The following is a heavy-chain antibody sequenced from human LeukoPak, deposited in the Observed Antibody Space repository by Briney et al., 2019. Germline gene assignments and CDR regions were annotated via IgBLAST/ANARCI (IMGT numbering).Heavy chain of an antibody. D-gene: IGHD5-12*01. CDR3: VKSYSGYDQGPWAFDY. CDR1: GDSVSSNSAA. J-gene: IGHJ4*02. Sequence: SQTLSLTCAISGDSVSSNSAAWNWIRQSPARGLEWLGRTYYRSKWYNDYAVSVKSRITINPDTSKNQFSLQLNSVTPEDTAVYCCVKSYSGYDQGPWAFDYWGQGTLVTVSS. V-gene: IGHV6-1*01. CDR2: TYYRSKWYN.